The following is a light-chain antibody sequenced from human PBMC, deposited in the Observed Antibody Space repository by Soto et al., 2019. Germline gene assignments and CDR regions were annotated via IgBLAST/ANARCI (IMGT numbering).Light chain of an antibody. Sequence: EIVLTQSPATLSLSPGERATLSCRASQSVSSYLAWYQQKPGQAPRLLIYDASNRATGIAARFSGSGSGTEFTLTISSLQSEDFALYYCQQYNNWPRTFGQGTKV. V-gene: IGKV3-11*01. CDR2: DAS. J-gene: IGKJ1*01. CDR3: QQYNNWPRT. CDR1: QSVSSY.